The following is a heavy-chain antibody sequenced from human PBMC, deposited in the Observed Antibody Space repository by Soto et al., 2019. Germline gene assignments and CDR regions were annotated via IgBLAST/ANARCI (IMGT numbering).Heavy chain of an antibody. CDR1: GFTFSAYW. CDR3: AKREGNTFGLFH. V-gene: IGHV3-74*01. J-gene: IGHJ4*02. D-gene: IGHD5-18*01. Sequence: EVQLEESGGGLVQPGGSLRLSCAASGFTFSAYWIHWVRQAPEKGLEWVSRIKTDGSSTDYADSVKGRFTISRDNAKNILYLQMDSLRVEDTAVYYCAKREGNTFGLFHWGQGTLVTVSS. CDR2: IKTDGSST.